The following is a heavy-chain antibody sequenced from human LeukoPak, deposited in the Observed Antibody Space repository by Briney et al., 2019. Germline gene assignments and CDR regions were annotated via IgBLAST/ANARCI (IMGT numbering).Heavy chain of an antibody. CDR2: INHSGST. CDR3: ARGDDFWSGYNWFDP. Sequence: SETLSLTCAVYGGSFSGYYWSWIRQPPEKGQEWIGEINHSGSTNYNPSLKSRVTISVDTSKNQFSLKLSSVTAADTAVYYCARGDDFWSGYNWFDPWGQGTLVTVSS. CDR1: GGSFSGYY. J-gene: IGHJ5*02. V-gene: IGHV4-34*01. D-gene: IGHD3-3*01.